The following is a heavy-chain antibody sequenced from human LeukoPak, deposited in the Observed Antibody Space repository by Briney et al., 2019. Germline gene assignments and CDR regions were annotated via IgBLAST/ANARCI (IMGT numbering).Heavy chain of an antibody. CDR1: GFTISDAW. D-gene: IGHD2-21*02. CDR2: IKSKSDAEIT. J-gene: IGHJ4*02. Sequence: GGSLSLFCAASGFTISDAWMTWVRQAPGKGLEWVGRIKSKSDAEITDYAAPVKGRFTISRDESKNTLYLQMNSLKTEDTAVYYCATDPAYCGGDCAAYWGQGTLVTVSS. CDR3: ATDPAYCGGDCAAY. V-gene: IGHV3-15*01.